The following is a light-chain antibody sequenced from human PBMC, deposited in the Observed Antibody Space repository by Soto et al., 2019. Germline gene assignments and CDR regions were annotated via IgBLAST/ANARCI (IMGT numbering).Light chain of an antibody. CDR3: QQYGSSPWT. J-gene: IGKJ3*01. V-gene: IGKV3-20*01. CDR1: QSVSSSY. CDR2: GAS. Sequence: EIVLTQSPGTLSLSPGERATLSCRASQSVSSSYLAWYQQKPGQAPRLLIYGASSRATGIPDRFSGSGSGTDFTLTISRLEPEDFAVYYCQQYGSSPWTFGSGT.